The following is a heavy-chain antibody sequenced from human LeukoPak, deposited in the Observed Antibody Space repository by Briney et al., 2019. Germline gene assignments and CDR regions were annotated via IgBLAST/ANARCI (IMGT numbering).Heavy chain of an antibody. J-gene: IGHJ4*02. CDR1: GFTFSDYY. V-gene: IGHV3-11*01. D-gene: IGHD6-19*01. Sequence: GGSLRLSCAASGFTFSDYYMSWIRQAPGKGLEGVSYISSSGSTIYYADSVKGRFTISRDNAKNSLYLQMNSLRAEDTAVYYCARDVAEGMYYFDYWGQGTLVTVSS. CDR3: ARDVAEGMYYFDY. CDR2: ISSSGSTI.